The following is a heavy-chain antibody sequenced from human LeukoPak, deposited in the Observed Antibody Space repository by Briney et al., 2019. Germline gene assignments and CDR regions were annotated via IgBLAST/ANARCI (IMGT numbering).Heavy chain of an antibody. Sequence: KASETLSLTCAVYGGSFSGYYWSWIRQPPGKGLEWIGEINHSGSTNYNPSLKSRVTISVDTSKNQFSLKLSSVTAADTAVYYCARGKSNYGDYVDYWGQGTLVTVSS. CDR2: INHSGST. D-gene: IGHD4-17*01. V-gene: IGHV4-34*01. J-gene: IGHJ4*02. CDR3: ARGKSNYGDYVDY. CDR1: GGSFSGYY.